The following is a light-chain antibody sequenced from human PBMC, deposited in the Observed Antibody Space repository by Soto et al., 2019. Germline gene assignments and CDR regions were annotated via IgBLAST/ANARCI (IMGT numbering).Light chain of an antibody. CDR3: QSYDSSLSGSYVV. V-gene: IGLV1-40*01. CDR1: SSNIGAGYD. CDR2: GNS. Sequence: QSVLTQPPSVSGAPGQRVTISCTGTSSNIGAGYDVHWYQQLPGTAPKLLIYGNSNRPSGVPDRFSGFKSGTSASLAITGLQVEDEADYYCQSYDSSLSGSYVVFGGGTKLTVL. J-gene: IGLJ2*01.